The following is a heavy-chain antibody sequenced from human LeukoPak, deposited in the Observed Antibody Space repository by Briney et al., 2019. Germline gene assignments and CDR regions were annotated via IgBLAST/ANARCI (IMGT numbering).Heavy chain of an antibody. CDR2: VANSGVDT. CDR1: GFTFSSYW. J-gene: IGHJ4*02. CDR3: AKSHSVAQRGYFDY. Sequence: HPGGSLRLSCAASGFTFSSYWMSWVRQAPGKGLEWVSTVANSGVDTYYADSVRGRFTISRDNSRNTVYLQINSLRPEDTAVYYCAKSHSVAQRGYFDYWGQGTLVTVSS. D-gene: IGHD4-23*01. V-gene: IGHV3-23*01.